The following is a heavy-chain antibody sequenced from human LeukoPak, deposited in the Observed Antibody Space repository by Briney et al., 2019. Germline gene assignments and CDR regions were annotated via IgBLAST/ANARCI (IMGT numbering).Heavy chain of an antibody. CDR2: FDPEDGET. V-gene: IGHV1-24*01. Sequence: ASVKVSCKVSGYTLTELSMHWVRQAPGKGLEWMGGFDPEDGETIYAQKFQGRVTMTEDTSTDTAYMELSSLRSEDTAVYYCATLQLDDYGDHWYYYGMDVWGQGTTVTVSS. CDR1: GYTLTELS. D-gene: IGHD4-17*01. CDR3: ATLQLDDYGDHWYYYGMDV. J-gene: IGHJ6*02.